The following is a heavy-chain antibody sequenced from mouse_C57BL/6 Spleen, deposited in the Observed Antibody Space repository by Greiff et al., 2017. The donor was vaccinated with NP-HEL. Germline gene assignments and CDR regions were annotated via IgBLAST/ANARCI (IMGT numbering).Heavy chain of an antibody. CDR3: ARFYGSRYWYFDV. V-gene: IGHV3-6*01. J-gene: IGHJ1*03. CDR2: ISYDGSN. CDR1: GYSITSGYY. D-gene: IGHD1-1*01. Sequence: EVQLQQSGPGLVKPSQSLSLTCSVTGYSITSGYYWNWIRQFPGNKLEWMGYISYDGSNNYNPSLKNRISITRDTSKNQFFLKLNSVTTEDTATYYGARFYGSRYWYFDVWGTGTTVTVSS.